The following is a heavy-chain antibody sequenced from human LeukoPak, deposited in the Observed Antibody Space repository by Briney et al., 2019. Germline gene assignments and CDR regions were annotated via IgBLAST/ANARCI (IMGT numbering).Heavy chain of an antibody. CDR3: ARDRSADSYGYVPNWFDP. CDR1: GFTFSSYS. D-gene: IGHD5-18*01. Sequence: PGGSLRLSCAASGFTFSSYSMNWVRQAPGRGPEWVSSISSSSSYIYYADPVKGRFTISRDNAKNSLYLQMNSLRAEDTAVYYCARDRSADSYGYVPNWFDPWAREPWSPSPQ. V-gene: IGHV3-21*01. CDR2: ISSSSSYI. J-gene: IGHJ5*02.